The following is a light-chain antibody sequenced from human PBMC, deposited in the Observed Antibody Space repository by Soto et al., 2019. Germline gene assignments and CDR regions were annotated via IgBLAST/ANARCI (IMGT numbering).Light chain of an antibody. CDR2: DAS. V-gene: IGKV3-20*01. CDR3: QQYGSSPLT. Sequence: VLTQTPGTLSLSPGESATLSCRASQSISRNYLAWYQQKPGQAPRLLIFDASSRATGVPDRFSGSGSETDFTLTISRLEPEDFAVYYCQQYGSSPLTFGGGTKVEIK. J-gene: IGKJ4*01. CDR1: QSISRNY.